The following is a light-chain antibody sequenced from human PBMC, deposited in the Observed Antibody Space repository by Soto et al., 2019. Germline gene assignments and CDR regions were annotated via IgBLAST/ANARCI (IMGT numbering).Light chain of an antibody. Sequence: DVVMTQSPLSLPVTPGEPASISCRSSQTLLNSNGYNYLDWYLQRPGQSPQLLIFLGSNRASGVPDRFSGSGSCTDFTLKISRVEAEDVGVYYCIQSLQSPRTFGQGTKLEIK. CDR2: LGS. J-gene: IGKJ2*02. V-gene: IGKV2-28*01. CDR3: IQSLQSPRT. CDR1: QTLLNSNGYNY.